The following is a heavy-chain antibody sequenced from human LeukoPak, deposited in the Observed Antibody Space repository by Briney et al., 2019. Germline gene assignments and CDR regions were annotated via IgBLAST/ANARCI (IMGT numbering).Heavy chain of an antibody. D-gene: IGHD5-24*01. Sequence: SETLSLTCTVSGGSISSYYWSWIRHPPGKGLEWIGYIYYSGKTNYNPSLKSRLTISVDTSKNQFSLKLSSVTAADTAVYYCARESRRDGYKFDYWGQGTLVTVSS. V-gene: IGHV4-59*01. CDR2: IYYSGKT. CDR3: ARESRRDGYKFDY. CDR1: GGSISSYY. J-gene: IGHJ4*02.